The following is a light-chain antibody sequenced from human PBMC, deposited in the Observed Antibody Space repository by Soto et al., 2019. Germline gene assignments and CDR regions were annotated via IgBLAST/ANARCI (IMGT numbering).Light chain of an antibody. V-gene: IGLV2-14*03. CDR1: SSDIGHYDY. CDR3: CSLTTSHTYV. Sequence: LTPPGSVSGSPGQAITISCTGTSSDIGHYDYVSWYQQHPGKAPKLMIYHVTYRPSGVSNRYSGSKSGNSASLTISGLQADDEADYYCCSLTTSHTYVFGSGTKVTVL. J-gene: IGLJ1*01. CDR2: HVT.